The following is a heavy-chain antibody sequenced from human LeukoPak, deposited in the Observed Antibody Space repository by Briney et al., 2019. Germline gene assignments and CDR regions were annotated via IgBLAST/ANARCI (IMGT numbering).Heavy chain of an antibody. CDR1: GGSFSGYY. D-gene: IGHD6-13*01. J-gene: IGHJ5*02. CDR3: ARDDQERRRRYSRSRQDWFDP. CDR2: INHSGST. V-gene: IGHV4-34*01. Sequence: SETLSLTCAVYGGSFSGYYWSWIRQPPGKGLEWIGEINHSGSTNYNPSLKSRVTISVDTSKNQFSLKLSSVTAADTAVYYCARDDQERRRRYSRSRQDWFDPWGQGTLVTVSS.